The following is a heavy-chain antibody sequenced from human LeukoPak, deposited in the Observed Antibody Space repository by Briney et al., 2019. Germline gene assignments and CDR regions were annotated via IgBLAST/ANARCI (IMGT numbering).Heavy chain of an antibody. Sequence: SETLSLTCTVSGGSISSYYWSWIRQPAGKGLEWIGRIYTSGSTNYNPSLKSRVTMSVDTSKNQFSLKLSSVTAADTAVYYCVRSSSPEFYDWLYFDYWGQGTLVTVSS. CDR3: VRSSSPEFYDWLYFDY. J-gene: IGHJ4*02. D-gene: IGHD6-6*01. CDR1: GGSISSYY. V-gene: IGHV4-4*07. CDR2: IYTSGST.